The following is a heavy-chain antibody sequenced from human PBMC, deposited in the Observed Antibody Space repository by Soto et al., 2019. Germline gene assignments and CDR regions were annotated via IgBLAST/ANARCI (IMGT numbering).Heavy chain of an antibody. CDR2: IKSKTDGGTP. CDR1: GFTFSNAW. D-gene: IGHD3-22*01. V-gene: IGHV3-15*07. CDR3: TTDSYSSIIVVRFDY. J-gene: IGHJ4*01. Sequence: PGGSLRLSCAASGFTFSNAWINWVRQAPGKGLEWVGRIKSKTDGGTPDYAAPVKGRFAISRDDSKNMVYLQMNSLKTEDIGIYYCTTDSYSSIIVVRFDYWGHGTLVTVS.